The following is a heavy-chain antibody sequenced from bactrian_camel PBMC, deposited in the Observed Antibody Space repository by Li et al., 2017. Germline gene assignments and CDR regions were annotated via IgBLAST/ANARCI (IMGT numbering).Heavy chain of an antibody. CDR2: IDTGDGST. D-gene: IGHD7*01. Sequence: HVQLVESGGGSVQAGGSLRLSCVASGHTYSRYSMAWFRQAPGKKREGVASIDTGDGSTTYADSVKGRFTISKGSAESTVYLQMSGLKPEDTAMYFCATDRTCNVRFCTGGYCLARGGSGGRGTQVTVSS. V-gene: IGHV3S1*01. CDR3: ATDRTCNVRFCTGGYCLARGGS. CDR1: GHTYSRYS. J-gene: IGHJ4*01.